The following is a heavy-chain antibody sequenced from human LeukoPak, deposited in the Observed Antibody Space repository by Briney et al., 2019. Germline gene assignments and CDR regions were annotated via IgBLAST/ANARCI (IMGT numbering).Heavy chain of an antibody. CDR2: INPSVGST. CDR3: ARDPLAYCGGDCYHRFFDY. CDR1: GYTFTSYY. Sequence: GASVKVSCKASGYTFTSYYIHWVRQAPGQGLEWMGIINPSVGSTSYAQKFQGRVTMTRDMSTSTVYMELSSLRSEDTAVYYCARDPLAYCGGDCYHRFFDYWGQGTLVTVSS. V-gene: IGHV1-46*01. J-gene: IGHJ4*02. D-gene: IGHD2-21*02.